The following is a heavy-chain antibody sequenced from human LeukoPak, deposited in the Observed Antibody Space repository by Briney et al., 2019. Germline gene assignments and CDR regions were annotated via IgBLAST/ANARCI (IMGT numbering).Heavy chain of an antibody. V-gene: IGHV3-33*01. CDR1: GFTFSSYG. Sequence: GGSLRLSCAASGFTFSSYGMHWVRQAPGKGLEWVAVIWYDGSNKYYADSVKGRFTISRDNSKKTLYLQMNSLRAEDTAVYYCARDQPGSSWLDYWGQGTLVTVSS. J-gene: IGHJ4*02. CDR2: IWYDGSNK. D-gene: IGHD6-13*01. CDR3: ARDQPGSSWLDY.